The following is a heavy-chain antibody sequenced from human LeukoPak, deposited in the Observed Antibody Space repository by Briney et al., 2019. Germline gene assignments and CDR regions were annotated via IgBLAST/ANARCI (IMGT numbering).Heavy chain of an antibody. D-gene: IGHD5-24*01. CDR3: ARKDPRGWLHDY. CDR1: GFTFSNYG. CDR2: IPFDGSNE. V-gene: IGHV3-30*02. Sequence: GGSLRLSCGASGFTFSNYGMHWVRQAPGKGLERVALIPFDGSNEHYADSVKGRFTISRDNSKNTLYLQMNSLRAEDTAVYYCARKDPRGWLHDYWGQGTLVTVSS. J-gene: IGHJ4*02.